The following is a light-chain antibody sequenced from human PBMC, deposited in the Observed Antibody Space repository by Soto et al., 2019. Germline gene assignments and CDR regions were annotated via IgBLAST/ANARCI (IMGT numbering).Light chain of an antibody. CDR1: SSDVGGYNY. V-gene: IGLV2-8*01. Sequence: QSALTQPPSASGSPGQSVTISCTGTSSDVGGYNYVSWYQQHPGKAPKLMISEVSKRPSGVPDRFSGSKSGNTASLTVSGLQAEDEAEYYCSSYAGSNNTVFGTGTKLTVL. CDR2: EVS. J-gene: IGLJ1*01. CDR3: SSYAGSNNTV.